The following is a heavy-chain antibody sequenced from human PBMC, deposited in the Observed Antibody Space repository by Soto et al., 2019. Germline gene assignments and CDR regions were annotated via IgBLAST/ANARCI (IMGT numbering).Heavy chain of an antibody. CDR3: ARDEGPFKSVFGVVILDY. J-gene: IGHJ4*02. CDR1: GFTFSNYA. V-gene: IGHV3-30-3*01. Sequence: QVQLVESGGGVVQPGRSLRLSCAASGFTFSNYAVHWVRQAPGKGLEWVALISYDGGNKYYADSVKGRFTISRDNSKNTLYLQIISLGPEHTAVYYCARDEGPFKSVFGVVILDYWGQGTLVTVSS. D-gene: IGHD3-3*01. CDR2: ISYDGGNK.